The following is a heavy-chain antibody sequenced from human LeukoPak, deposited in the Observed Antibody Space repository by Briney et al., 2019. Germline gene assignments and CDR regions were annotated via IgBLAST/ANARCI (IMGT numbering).Heavy chain of an antibody. D-gene: IGHD5-24*01. CDR3: ARDGEMATIENYFDY. V-gene: IGHV4-39*07. CDR1: GGSISSNNYY. Sequence: SETLSLTCTASGGSISSNNYYWGWIRQPPGKGLEWLGSIYYSGSTHYNPSLKSRVTISVDTSKNQFSLKLSSVTAADTAVYYCARDGEMATIENYFDYWGQGTLVTVSS. J-gene: IGHJ4*02. CDR2: IYYSGST.